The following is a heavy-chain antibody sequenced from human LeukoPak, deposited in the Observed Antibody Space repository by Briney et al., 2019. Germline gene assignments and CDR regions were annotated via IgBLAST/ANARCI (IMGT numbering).Heavy chain of an antibody. CDR1: GFTFSSYS. CDR3: ARGEFGDYYYFYMDV. J-gene: IGHJ6*03. V-gene: IGHV3-21*01. D-gene: IGHD2/OR15-2a*01. Sequence: PGGSLRLSCAASGFTFSSYSMKWVRQAPGKGLEWVSSIYYGDSVNGRFTISRDDAKNSLFLQMNSLRAEDTATYYCARGEFGDYYYFYMDVWGKGTTVTVSS. CDR2: I.